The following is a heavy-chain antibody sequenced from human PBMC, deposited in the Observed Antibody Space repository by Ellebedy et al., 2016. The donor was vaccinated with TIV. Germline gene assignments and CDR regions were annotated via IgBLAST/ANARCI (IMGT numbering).Heavy chain of an antibody. CDR2: INHSGST. CDR1: GGSFSDYY. CDR3: ARGRQYYDTSGYYVDY. D-gene: IGHD3-22*01. Sequence: SETLSLXXAVYGGSFSDYYWTWIRQPPGRGLEWIGEINHSGSTNYNPSLKSRVTISVDTSKNQFSLKVSSVTAADTAVYYCARGRQYYDTSGYYVDYWGQGTLVTVSS. V-gene: IGHV4-34*01. J-gene: IGHJ4*02.